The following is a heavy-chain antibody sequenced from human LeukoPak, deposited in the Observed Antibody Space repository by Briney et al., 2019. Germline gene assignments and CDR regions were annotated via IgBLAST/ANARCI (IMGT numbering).Heavy chain of an antibody. CDR2: IYPGNSDT. CDR3: ARTWSIPQNLDY. V-gene: IGHV5-51*01. J-gene: IGHJ4*02. CDR1: GYSFTTYW. Sequence: KGGESLKISCKGSGYSFTTYWIGWVRHIPGKGLEWMGIIYPGNSDTRYSPSFQGQVTISADMSSSTAYLQWSSLEASDTAMYYCARTWSIPQNLDYWGQGTLVTVSS. D-gene: IGHD2-2*02.